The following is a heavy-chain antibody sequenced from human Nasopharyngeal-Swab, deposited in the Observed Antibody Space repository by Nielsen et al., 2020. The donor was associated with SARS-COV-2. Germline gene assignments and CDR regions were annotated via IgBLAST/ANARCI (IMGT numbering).Heavy chain of an antibody. J-gene: IGHJ3*02. CDR3: ARSPDVFDI. V-gene: IGHV3-11*04. CDR2: ISSSGTTK. Sequence: WSRQPPGKGPEWVSNISSSGTTKYYADSVKGRFTISRDNAKNSLFLQMNNLRAEDTAVYYCARSPDVFDIWGQGTMVTVSS.